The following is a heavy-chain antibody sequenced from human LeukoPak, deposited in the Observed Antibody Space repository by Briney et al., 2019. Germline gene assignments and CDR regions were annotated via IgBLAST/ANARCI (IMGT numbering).Heavy chain of an antibody. CDR3: ARDNSVGDIAWWFDP. J-gene: IGHJ5*02. V-gene: IGHV1-46*01. CDR1: GYTFINNW. Sequence: ASVKVSCKASGYTFINNWMHWVRQAPGQGLEWIGLINPTGTRTGYAQKFQGRVTMTRDMSTSTDYMELSSLRSEDTAIYYCARDNSVGDIAWWFDPWGQGTPVTVST. D-gene: IGHD3-10*01. CDR2: INPTGTRT.